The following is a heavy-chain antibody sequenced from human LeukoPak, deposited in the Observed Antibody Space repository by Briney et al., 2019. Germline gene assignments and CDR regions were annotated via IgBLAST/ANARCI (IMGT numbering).Heavy chain of an antibody. J-gene: IGHJ3*02. CDR3: ARAVVRGVIVPADAFDI. CDR2: ISGSSSYI. D-gene: IGHD3-10*01. V-gene: IGHV3-21*01. CDR1: GFTFSSYS. Sequence: GGSLRLSCAASGFTFSSYSMNWVRQAPGKGLEWVSSISGSSSYIYYGDSVKGRFTISRDNAKNSLFLQMNSLRAEDTAVYYCARAVVRGVIVPADAFDIWGQGTMVTVSS.